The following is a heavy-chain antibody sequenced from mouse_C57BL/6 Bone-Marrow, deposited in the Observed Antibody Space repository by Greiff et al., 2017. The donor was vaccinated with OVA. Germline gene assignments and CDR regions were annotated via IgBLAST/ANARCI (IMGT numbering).Heavy chain of an antibody. CDR2: IYPGGGYT. CDR1: GYTFTNYW. V-gene: IGHV1-63*01. CDR3: ARYRHSSGYLPWCAY. D-gene: IGHD3-2*02. Sequence: QVQLQQSGAELVRPGTSVKMSCKASGYTFTNYWIGWAKQRPGHGLEWIGDIYPGGGYTNYNEKFKGKATLTADKSSSTAYMQCSSLTSEDSAIYYCARYRHSSGYLPWCAYWGQGTLVTVSA. J-gene: IGHJ3*01.